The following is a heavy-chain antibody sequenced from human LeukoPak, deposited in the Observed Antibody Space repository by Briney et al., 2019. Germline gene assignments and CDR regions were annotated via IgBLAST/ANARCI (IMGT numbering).Heavy chain of an antibody. D-gene: IGHD2-2*01. V-gene: IGHV4-34*01. CDR1: GGFLRGLH. J-gene: IGHJ6*04. Sequence: SETLSLTRAVYGGFLRGLHWRGVRQPPGEGVGWIGEKQHSGSTNYNPSLKSRVTISVDTSKNQFSLKLSSVTAADTAVYYCARLPFLPAAVYYYYGMDVWGKGTTVTVSS. CDR3: ARLPFLPAAVYYYYGMDV. CDR2: KQHSGST.